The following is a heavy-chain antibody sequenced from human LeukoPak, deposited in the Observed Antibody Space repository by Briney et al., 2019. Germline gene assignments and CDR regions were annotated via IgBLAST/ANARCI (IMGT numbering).Heavy chain of an antibody. D-gene: IGHD4-17*01. J-gene: IGHJ6*02. V-gene: IGHV4-59*01. CDR1: GGSISSYY. CDR3: ARARAYGDYSEWYYGMDV. CDR2: IYYSGST. Sequence: PSETLSLTCTVSGGSISSYYWSWIRQPPGKGLEWIGYIYYSGSTNYNPSLKSRVTISVDTSKSQFSLKLSSATAADTAVYYCARARAYGDYSEWYYGMDVWGQGTTVTVSS.